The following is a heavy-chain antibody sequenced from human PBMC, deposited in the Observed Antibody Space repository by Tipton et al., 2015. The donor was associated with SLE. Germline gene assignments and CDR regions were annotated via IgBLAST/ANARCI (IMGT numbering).Heavy chain of an antibody. D-gene: IGHD1-26*01. Sequence: TLSLTCAVYGGSFSGYYWSWIRQPPGKGLEWIGEINHSGSTNYNPSLKSRVTISVDTSKNQFSLKLSSVTAADTAVYYCAIRRGGEVLDYYYGMDVWGQGTTVTVSS. J-gene: IGHJ6*02. CDR3: AIRRGGEVLDYYYGMDV. CDR1: GGSFSGYY. V-gene: IGHV4-34*01. CDR2: INHSGST.